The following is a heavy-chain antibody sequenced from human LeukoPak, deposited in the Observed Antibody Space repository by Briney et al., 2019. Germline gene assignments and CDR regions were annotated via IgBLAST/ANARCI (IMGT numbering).Heavy chain of an antibody. CDR3: ARGVVAAPQTFDY. CDR2: IYTSGST. Sequence: SQTLSLTCTVSGGSISSGSYYWSWIRQPAGKGLEWIGRIYTSGSTNYNPSLKSRVTISVDTSKNQFSLKLSSVTAADTAVYYCARGVVAAPQTFDYWGQGTLVTVSS. V-gene: IGHV4-61*02. J-gene: IGHJ4*02. CDR1: GGSISSGSYY. D-gene: IGHD2-15*01.